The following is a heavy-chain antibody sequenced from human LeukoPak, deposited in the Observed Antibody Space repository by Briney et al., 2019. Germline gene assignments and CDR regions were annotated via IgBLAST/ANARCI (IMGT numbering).Heavy chain of an antibody. J-gene: IGHJ6*03. CDR3: ARQYYYESSGYYYYYMDV. D-gene: IGHD3-22*01. CDR2: MNPNSGNT. Sequence: ASVKVSCKASGYTFTSHDINWVRQATGQGLEWMGWMNPNSGNTGYAQKFQGRVTITRDTSISTAYMDLSSLRSEDTAVYHCARQYYYESSGYYYYYMDVWGKGTTVTVSS. CDR1: GYTFTSHD. V-gene: IGHV1-8*03.